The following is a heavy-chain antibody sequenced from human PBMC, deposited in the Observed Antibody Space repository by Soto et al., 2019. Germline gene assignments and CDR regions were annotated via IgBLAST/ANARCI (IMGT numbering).Heavy chain of an antibody. CDR1: GFTFSSYA. CDR2: ISDSGGST. J-gene: IGHJ4*02. V-gene: IGHV3-23*01. Sequence: EVQLLESGGSFVQPGGSLRLSCAASGFTFSSYAMSWVRQGPGKGLEWVSAISDSGGSTNYADSVKGRFTISRDNSKSTLHLQMNSLRDEDTAIYYCARSSSSSGPWGPGTLVTVSS. CDR3: ARSSSSSGP. D-gene: IGHD6-6*01.